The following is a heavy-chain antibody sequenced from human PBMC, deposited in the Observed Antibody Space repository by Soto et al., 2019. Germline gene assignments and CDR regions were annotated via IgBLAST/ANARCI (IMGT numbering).Heavy chain of an antibody. D-gene: IGHD2-8*01. J-gene: IGHJ4*02. CDR1: GFTFSSYS. CDR3: ASYGPANGPFDY. Sequence: GESLKISCAASGFTFSSYSMNWVRQAPGKGLEWVSSISSSSSYIYYADSVKGRFTISRDNAKNSLYLQMNSLRAEDTTVYYCASYGPANGPFDYWGQGTLVTVSS. CDR2: ISSSSSYI. V-gene: IGHV3-21*01.